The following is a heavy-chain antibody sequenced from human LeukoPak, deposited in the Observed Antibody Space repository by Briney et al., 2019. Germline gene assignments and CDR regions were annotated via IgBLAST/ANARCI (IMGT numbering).Heavy chain of an antibody. CDR3: ARGQSMYY. V-gene: IGHV1-18*01. CDR1: GYTFNNYF. CDR2: ISPHSHTT. Sequence: SVKLSCKASGYTFNNYFISWVRQAPGPGLEWVGWISPHSHTTHYAEKVQGRVTTTTETSTTAVYMELRSLRSDDTAVYFCARGQSMYYWGQGTPVTVSS. D-gene: IGHD2-8*01. J-gene: IGHJ4*02.